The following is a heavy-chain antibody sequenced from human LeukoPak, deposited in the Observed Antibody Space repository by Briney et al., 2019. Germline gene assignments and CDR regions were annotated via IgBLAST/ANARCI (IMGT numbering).Heavy chain of an antibody. V-gene: IGHV3-48*03. CDR1: GFTSSSYE. CDR2: ISSSGSTI. D-gene: IGHD3-22*01. J-gene: IGHJ4*02. Sequence: PGGSLRLSCAASGFTSSSYEMNWVRQAPGKGLEWVSYISSSGSTIYYADSVKGRFTISRDNAKNSLYLQMNSLRAEDTAVYYCARAPITMIVVVITPGYFDYWGQGTLVTVSS. CDR3: ARAPITMIVVVITPGYFDY.